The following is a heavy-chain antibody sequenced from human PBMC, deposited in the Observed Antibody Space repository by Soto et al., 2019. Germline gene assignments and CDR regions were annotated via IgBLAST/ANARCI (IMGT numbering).Heavy chain of an antibody. D-gene: IGHD1-26*01. CDR2: IYYSGST. CDR1: GGSMNNYY. CDR3: ARGQIYTGAYYYYYMDV. Sequence: QVQLQESGPGLVKPSETLSLTCSVSGGSMNNYYWSWIRQPPGKEMEWIGYIYYSGSTNYNPSFRSRVTSSVDTSKDQFSLQLSSVTAADTAVYYCARGQIYTGAYYYYYMDVWGKGTTVTVSS. J-gene: IGHJ6*03. V-gene: IGHV4-59*01.